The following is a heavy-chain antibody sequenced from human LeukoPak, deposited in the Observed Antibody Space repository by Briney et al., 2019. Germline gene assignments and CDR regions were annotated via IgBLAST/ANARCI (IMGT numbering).Heavy chain of an antibody. Sequence: GSLRLSCAASGFTFRSYEMNWVRQAPGKGLEWVGRIRSKTDGGTADYSAPVQGRFTISRDDSKNMLYLQMNTLKSDDTAIYYCTTATMHWGQGTLVTVSS. CDR1: GFTFRSYE. D-gene: IGHD4/OR15-4a*01. CDR3: TTATMH. V-gene: IGHV3-15*01. CDR2: IRSKTDGGTA. J-gene: IGHJ4*02.